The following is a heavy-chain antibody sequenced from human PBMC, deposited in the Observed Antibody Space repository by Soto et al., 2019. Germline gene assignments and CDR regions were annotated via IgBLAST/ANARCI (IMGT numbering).Heavy chain of an antibody. D-gene: IGHD1-26*01. V-gene: IGHV3-23*01. J-gene: IGHJ4*02. CDR1: GFTFSSYA. CDR3: ARRGSGSYYDS. CDR2: ISGSGDST. Sequence: EVQLLESGGGLVQPGGSLRLSCAASGFTFSSYAMRWVRQAPGKGLEWVSAISGSGDSTYYADSVKGRFTTSRDNSKNTLYLQMNSLSAEDTDVYYCARRGSGSYYDSWGQGTLVTVSS.